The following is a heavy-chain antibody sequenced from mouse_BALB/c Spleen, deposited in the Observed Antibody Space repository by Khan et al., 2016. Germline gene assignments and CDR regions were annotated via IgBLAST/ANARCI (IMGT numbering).Heavy chain of an antibody. V-gene: IGHV14-3*02. D-gene: IGHD2-4*01. CDR1: GFNIKDTY. CDR3: ARGITTFAMDY. J-gene: IGHJ4*01. Sequence: VQLQQSGAELVKPGASVKLSCTASGFNIKDTYMYWMKQRPEQGLEWIGKIDPANGDIKHDPKFQGKATITADTYSNTAYLQLSSLTSEDTAVYFCARGITTFAMDYWGQGTSVTVSS. CDR2: IDPANGDI.